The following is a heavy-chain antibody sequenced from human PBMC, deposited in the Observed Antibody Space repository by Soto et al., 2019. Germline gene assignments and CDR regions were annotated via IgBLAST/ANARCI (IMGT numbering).Heavy chain of an antibody. J-gene: IGHJ6*02. D-gene: IGHD4-17*01. CDR3: SRGDATKIVVTTYYAMDV. V-gene: IGHV1-69*12. Sequence: QVQLVQSGAEVKKPGSSVRVSCKASGGTLSNYGISWVRQAPGQGLEGMGGISPVFGTANYAQKFQGRVTITADESKSTVYMAVTSLRSEDTAVYYCSRGDATKIVVTTYYAMDVWGQGTTVSVSS. CDR2: ISPVFGTA. CDR1: GGTLSNYG.